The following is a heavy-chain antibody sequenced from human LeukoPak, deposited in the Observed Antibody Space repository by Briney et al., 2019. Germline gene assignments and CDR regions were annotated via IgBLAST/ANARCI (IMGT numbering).Heavy chain of an antibody. D-gene: IGHD2-21*01. Sequence: GGSLRLSCAASGFTFSSYAMHWVRQAPGKGLERVAVISYDGSNKYYADSVKGRFTISRDNSKNTLYLQMNSLRAEDTAVYYCAREVVGYFDYWGQGTLVTVSS. V-gene: IGHV3-30*04. CDR2: ISYDGSNK. CDR3: AREVVGYFDY. J-gene: IGHJ4*02. CDR1: GFTFSSYA.